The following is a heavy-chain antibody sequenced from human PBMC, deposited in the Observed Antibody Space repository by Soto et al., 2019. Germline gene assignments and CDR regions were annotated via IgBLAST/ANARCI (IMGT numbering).Heavy chain of an antibody. CDR3: RKTAGGCKNYYGLKV. Sequence: PGESLKISCKGSGYSFTSYWIGWARQMPGKGLEWLGIVYPGDSDTRYSPCFQGQVTISADKSISTAYLQWSSLMASDTAMYYCRKTAGGCKNYYGLKVWGKGPRVTAST. V-gene: IGHV5-51*01. D-gene: IGHD2-15*01. CDR2: VYPGDSDT. CDR1: GYSFTSYW. J-gene: IGHJ6*04.